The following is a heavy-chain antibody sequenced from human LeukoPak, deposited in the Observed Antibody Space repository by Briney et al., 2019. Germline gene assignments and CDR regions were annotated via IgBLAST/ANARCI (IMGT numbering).Heavy chain of an antibody. CDR1: GYTFTGYY. D-gene: IGHD2-8*02. CDR2: INPNSGGT. CDR3: ARAKKSCTGSCYYFDY. Sequence: ASVNVSCKASGYTFTGYYMHWVRQAPGQGLEWMGWINPNSGGTNYAQKFQGRVTMTTDTSISTAYMELAGLRSDDTAVYYCARAKKSCTGSCYYFDYWGQGTLVTVSS. V-gene: IGHV1-2*02. J-gene: IGHJ4*02.